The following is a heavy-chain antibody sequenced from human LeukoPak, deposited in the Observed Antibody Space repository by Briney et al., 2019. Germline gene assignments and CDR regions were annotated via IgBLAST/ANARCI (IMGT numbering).Heavy chain of an antibody. V-gene: IGHV1-2*02. Sequence: ASVKVSCKASGYTFTGYYMHWVRQAPGQGLEWMGWINPNSGGTNYAQKFQGRVTMTRDTSISTAYMELSRLRSDDTAVYYCARDSIAEAGGPSYYYYYRLDVWGQGTTVTVYS. CDR2: INPNSGGT. CDR1: GYTFTGYY. J-gene: IGHJ6*02. CDR3: ARDSIAEAGGPSYYYYYRLDV. D-gene: IGHD6-13*01.